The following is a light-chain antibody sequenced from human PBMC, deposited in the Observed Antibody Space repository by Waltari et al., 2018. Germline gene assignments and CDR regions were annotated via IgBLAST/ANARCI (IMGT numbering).Light chain of an antibody. Sequence: DIVLTPTPLSLRVTTGDPASVPCRSIQSILDSDDRHTYLDWYLQKQGQSPQLLIYTLSYRACGVPDRFSGSRSGTDFTLKISRVEAEDVGVYYCMQRIEFPYTFGQGTKLEIK. V-gene: IGKV2-40*01. CDR1: QSILDSDDRHTY. CDR2: TLS. CDR3: MQRIEFPYT. J-gene: IGKJ2*01.